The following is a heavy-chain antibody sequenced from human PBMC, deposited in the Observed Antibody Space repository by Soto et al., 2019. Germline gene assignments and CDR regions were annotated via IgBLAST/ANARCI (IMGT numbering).Heavy chain of an antibody. CDR3: ASFSTPYYYGSRRSRAVGMDV. CDR1: GGSFSGYY. CDR2: INHSGST. D-gene: IGHD3-10*01. J-gene: IGHJ6*02. V-gene: IGHV4-34*01. Sequence: QVQLQQWGAGLLKPLETLSLTCAVYGGSFSGYYWSWIRQPPGKGLEWIGEINHSGSTNYNPSLKSRVTISVDTSKNQFSLKLSSVTAADTAVYYCASFSTPYYYGSRRSRAVGMDVWGQGTTVTVSS.